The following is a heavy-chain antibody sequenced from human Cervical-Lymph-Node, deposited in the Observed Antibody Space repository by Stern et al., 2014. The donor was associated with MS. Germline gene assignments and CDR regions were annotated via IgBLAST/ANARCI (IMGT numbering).Heavy chain of an antibody. CDR2: IIPVLGTA. J-gene: IGHJ6*02. V-gene: IGHV1-69*01. CDR3: ARDGRHSYTYALDV. Sequence: MQLVESGADVKKPGSSVKISCKASGGTFSVYAINWLRQAPGQGLEWMGGIIPVLGTANYAKNVQGRGTITADESTRTTAMQLSSLRSNDTAVYYCARDGRHSYTYALDVWGQGTTVTVSS. D-gene: IGHD2-2*02. CDR1: GGTFSVYA.